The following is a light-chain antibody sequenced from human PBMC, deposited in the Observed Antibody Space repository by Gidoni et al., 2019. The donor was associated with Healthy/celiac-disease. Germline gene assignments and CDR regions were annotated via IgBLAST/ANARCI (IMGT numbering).Light chain of an antibody. V-gene: IGKV1-39*01. Sequence: DIQMTQSPASLSASVGDRVTITCRASQSISSYLKWYQQQQGKAPKLLIYAESSLQSRVPPRFSSSGSGTDFSLTISSLQPDDFATYYCHQSYSTPPLTFGGGTKVEIK. CDR3: HQSYSTPPLT. CDR2: AES. J-gene: IGKJ4*01. CDR1: QSISSY.